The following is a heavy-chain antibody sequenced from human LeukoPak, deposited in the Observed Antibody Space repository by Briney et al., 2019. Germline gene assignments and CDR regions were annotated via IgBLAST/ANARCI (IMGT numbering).Heavy chain of an antibody. Sequence: PPETLSLTCTVSVGSFSISSYYWGWIRQPPGTGLEWIGSIYYSGSTYYNPSLKSRVTISVDTSKNQFSLKLSSVTAADTAVYYCARRTGDGLAFDIWGQGTMVTVSS. CDR2: IYYSGST. D-gene: IGHD2-21*02. CDR3: ARRTGDGLAFDI. V-gene: IGHV4-39*01. J-gene: IGHJ3*02. CDR1: VGSFSISSYY.